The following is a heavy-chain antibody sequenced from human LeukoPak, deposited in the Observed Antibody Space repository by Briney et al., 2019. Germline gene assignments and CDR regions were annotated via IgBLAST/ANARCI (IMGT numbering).Heavy chain of an antibody. CDR3: ARGLYYYDSSGYYGDTFDI. CDR2: IGTTGDT. CDR1: GFTFSSYD. J-gene: IGHJ3*02. V-gene: IGHV3-13*04. D-gene: IGHD3-22*01. Sequence: GGSLRLSCAASGFTFSSYDMHWVRQGTGEGLEWVSGIGTTGDTYYPGSVKGRFTISRENAKNSLYLQVNSLRAGDTAVYYCARGLYYYDSSGYYGDTFDIWGQGTMVTVSS.